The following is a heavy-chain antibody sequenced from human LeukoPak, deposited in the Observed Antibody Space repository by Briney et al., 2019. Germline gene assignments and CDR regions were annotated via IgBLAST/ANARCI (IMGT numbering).Heavy chain of an antibody. CDR3: ARQEYCSGGSCYTWFDP. D-gene: IGHD2-15*01. J-gene: IGHJ5*02. CDR1: GYSINNYW. Sequence: GESLKISCKGSGYSINNYWIGWVRQIPGKGLEWMGIIYPADSDIRYSPSFQGQVTISADKSISTVYLQWSSLKASDTAMYYCARQEYCSGGSCYTWFDPWGQGTLVTVSS. V-gene: IGHV5-51*01. CDR2: IYPADSDI.